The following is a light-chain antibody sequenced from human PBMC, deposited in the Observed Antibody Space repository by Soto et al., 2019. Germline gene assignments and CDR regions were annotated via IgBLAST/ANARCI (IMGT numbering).Light chain of an antibody. Sequence: QSALTQPASVSGSPGQSVTISCTGPRSDIGDSNFISWYQHSPGKAPRLLIYEVNNRPSGLPKRISGSKPGNTASLTISRLLDDDEADYFCASFRSGTILVFGSGTKVTVL. CDR3: ASFRSGTILV. J-gene: IGLJ1*01. CDR2: EVN. V-gene: IGLV2-14*01. CDR1: RSDIGDSNF.